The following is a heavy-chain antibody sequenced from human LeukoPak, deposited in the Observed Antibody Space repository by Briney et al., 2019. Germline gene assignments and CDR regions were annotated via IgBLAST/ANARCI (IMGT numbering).Heavy chain of an antibody. Sequence: SETLSLTCAVYGGSFSGYYWSWIRQPPGKGLEWIGEINHSGSTNYNPSLKSRVTISVDTSKNQFSLKLSSVTAADTAVYYCARDYCSSTSCYWHYFDYWGQGTLVTVSS. V-gene: IGHV4-34*01. D-gene: IGHD2-2*01. CDR2: INHSGST. CDR1: GGSFSGYY. CDR3: ARDYCSSTSCYWHYFDY. J-gene: IGHJ4*02.